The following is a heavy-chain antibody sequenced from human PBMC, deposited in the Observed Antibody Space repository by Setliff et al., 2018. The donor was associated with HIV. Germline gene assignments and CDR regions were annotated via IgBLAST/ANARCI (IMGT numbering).Heavy chain of an antibody. CDR1: GYAIDNGYT. CDR2: VYHTGRA. D-gene: IGHD5-12*01. CDR3: ATADYMYGRNIFDY. J-gene: IGHJ4*02. Sequence: SETLSLTCSVPGYAIDNGYTWGWIRQSPGKGLEWIGNVYHTGRAFYNPSLQSRVTISVDTSKNQFSLKLTSVTAADTAVYYCATADYMYGRNIFDYWDQGTLVTAPQ. V-gene: IGHV4-38-2*01.